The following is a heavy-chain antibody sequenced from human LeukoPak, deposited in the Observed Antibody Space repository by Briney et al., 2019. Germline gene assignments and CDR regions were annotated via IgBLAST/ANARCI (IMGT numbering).Heavy chain of an antibody. CDR1: GYTFTGYY. Sequence: GASVKVSCKASGYTFTGYYMHWVRQAPGQGLEGMGWINPNSGGTNYAQKFQGRVTMTRDTSISTAYMELSRLRSDDTAVYYCARDHSELRYFDWLDRLGYYYYYYMDVWGKGTTVTISS. CDR3: ARDHSELRYFDWLDRLGYYYYYYMDV. CDR2: INPNSGGT. V-gene: IGHV1-2*02. D-gene: IGHD3-9*01. J-gene: IGHJ6*03.